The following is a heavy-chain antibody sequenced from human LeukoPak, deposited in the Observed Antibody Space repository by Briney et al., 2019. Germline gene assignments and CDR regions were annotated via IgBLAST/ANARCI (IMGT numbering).Heavy chain of an antibody. CDR3: ARVGSSWHYNWFDP. D-gene: IGHD6-13*01. CDR1: GGTFSSYA. CDR2: IIPIFGTA. Sequence: SVKVSCKASGGTFSSYAISWVRQAPGQGLEWMGGIIPIFGTANYAQKFQGRVTITTDESTSTAYMELSSLRSEDTAVYYCARVGSSWHYNWFDPWGRGTLVTVSS. J-gene: IGHJ5*02. V-gene: IGHV1-69*05.